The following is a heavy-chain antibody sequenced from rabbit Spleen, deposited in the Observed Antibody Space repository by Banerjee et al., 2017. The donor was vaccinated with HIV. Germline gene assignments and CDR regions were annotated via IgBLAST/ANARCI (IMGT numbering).Heavy chain of an antibody. CDR3: ARDAGSYDYGTGTFAL. Sequence: QSLEESGGDVVKPGASLTLTCTASGFSFSNKAVMCWVRQAPGKGLEWIGCIYTGNGKNYYASWAKGRFTISKASSTTVTLEMTSLTAADTATYFCARDAGSYDYGTGTFALWGPGTLVTVS. CDR1: GFSFSNKAV. J-gene: IGHJ2*01. D-gene: IGHD6-1*01. CDR2: IYTGNGKN. V-gene: IGHV1S40*01.